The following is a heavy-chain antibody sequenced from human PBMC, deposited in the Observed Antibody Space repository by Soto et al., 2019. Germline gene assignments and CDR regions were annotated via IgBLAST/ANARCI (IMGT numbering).Heavy chain of an antibody. Sequence: SETLSLTCTVSGDSMSSSNWWNWVRQPPGKGLEWIGEAHHSGRTNYNPTLRSRVTISVDRSQNLFSLKLASVTAADTAVYYCVRFWPPPYSDALTDYTDAFDYWGQGTLVT. V-gene: IGHV4-4*02. CDR1: GDSMSSSNW. D-gene: IGHD3-9*01. J-gene: IGHJ4*02. CDR3: VRFWPPPYSDALTDYTDAFDY. CDR2: AHHSGRT.